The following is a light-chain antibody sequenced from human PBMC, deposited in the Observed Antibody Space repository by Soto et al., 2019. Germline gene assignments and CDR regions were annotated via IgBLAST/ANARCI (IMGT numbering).Light chain of an antibody. CDR1: QIVSSSY. V-gene: IGKV3-20*01. CDR3: QQYGSSRWT. J-gene: IGKJ1*01. Sequence: DIVLTQSPGTLSLSPGERATLSCRASQIVSSSYLAWYQQKTGQAPRLLIYAASSRDTGIPDRFSGSGSGTDFTLTISRLEPEDFAVYYCQQYGSSRWTFGQGTKVDIK. CDR2: AAS.